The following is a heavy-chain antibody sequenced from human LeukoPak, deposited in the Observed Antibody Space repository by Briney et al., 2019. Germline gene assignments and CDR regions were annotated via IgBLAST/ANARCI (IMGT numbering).Heavy chain of an antibody. CDR2: ISYDGSNK. Sequence: GGSLRLSCAASGFTFSSYAMHWVRQAPGKGLEWVVVISYDGSNKYYADSVKGRFTISRDNSKNTLYLQMNSLRAEDTAVYYCARDRIAAPSYFDYWGQGTLVTVSS. D-gene: IGHD6-13*01. V-gene: IGHV3-30-3*01. CDR3: ARDRIAAPSYFDY. CDR1: GFTFSSYA. J-gene: IGHJ4*02.